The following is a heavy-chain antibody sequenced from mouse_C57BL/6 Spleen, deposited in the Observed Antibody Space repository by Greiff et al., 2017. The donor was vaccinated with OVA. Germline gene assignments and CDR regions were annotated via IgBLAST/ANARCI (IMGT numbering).Heavy chain of an antibody. CDR1: GYAFTNYL. V-gene: IGHV1-54*01. D-gene: IGHD4-1*01. CDR3: ARTGNWDVGYFDV. J-gene: IGHJ1*03. Sequence: QVQLQQSGAELVRPGTSVKVSCKASGYAFTNYLIEWVKQRPGQGLEWIGVINPGSGGTNYNEKFQGKATLTADKSSSTAYMQLSSLTSDDSAVYFCARTGNWDVGYFDVWGTGTTVTVSS. CDR2: INPGSGGT.